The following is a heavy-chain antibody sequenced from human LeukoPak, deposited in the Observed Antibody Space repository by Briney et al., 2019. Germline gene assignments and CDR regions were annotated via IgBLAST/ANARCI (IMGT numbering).Heavy chain of an antibody. V-gene: IGHV3-66*01. J-gene: IGHJ1*01. Sequence: GGSLRLSCAASGLTISNNFMGWVRQTPGKGLEWVSLIYSGGGTYSADSVKGRFIISRDNSKNTLHLQMNSLRAEDTAVYYCARDTDYYGSGRHGYFDHWGQGTLVTVSS. CDR2: IYSGGGT. CDR1: GLTISNNF. D-gene: IGHD3-10*01. CDR3: ARDTDYYGSGRHGYFDH.